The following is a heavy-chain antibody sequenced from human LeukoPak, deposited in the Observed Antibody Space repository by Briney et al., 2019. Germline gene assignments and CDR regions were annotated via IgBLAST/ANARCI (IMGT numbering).Heavy chain of an antibody. CDR2: ISPNSGGT. CDR3: ARGHGSYYYYMDV. CDR1: GYTFTSNG. V-gene: IGHV1-2*02. J-gene: IGHJ6*03. D-gene: IGHD3-10*01. Sequence: ASVKVSCKASGYTFTSNGFSWVRQAPGQGLEWMGWISPNSGGTNYAQKFQGRVTMTRDTSISTAYMELSRLRSDDTAVYYCARGHGSYYYYMDVWGKGTTVTVSS.